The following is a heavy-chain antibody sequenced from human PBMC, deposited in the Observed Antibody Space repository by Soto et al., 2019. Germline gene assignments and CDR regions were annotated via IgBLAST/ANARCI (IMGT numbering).Heavy chain of an antibody. J-gene: IGHJ4*02. CDR1: GFTFSRPG. D-gene: IGHD6-19*01. V-gene: IGHV1-18*01. CDR3: ARFYSSGWPRGYFDY. CDR2: ISTFHGSI. Sequence: GGPLKVSLQAAGFTFSRPGISWGRQAPRQGLEWMGWISTFHGSINYAQKFQGRVTMTTDTSTSTAYMELRSLRSDDTAVYYCARFYSSGWPRGYFDYWGQGTPVTVSS.